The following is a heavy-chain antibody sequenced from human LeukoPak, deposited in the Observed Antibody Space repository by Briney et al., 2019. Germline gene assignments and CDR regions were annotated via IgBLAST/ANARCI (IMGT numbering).Heavy chain of an antibody. Sequence: PGGSLRLSCAASGFTFDDYGMSWVRQAPGKRLEWVSGINWNGGRTGYADSVKGRFTISRDNAKNSLYLQMNSLRAEDTALYYCTSLIVGVHAFDMWGQGTMVTVSS. J-gene: IGHJ3*02. CDR1: GFTFDDYG. D-gene: IGHD3-22*01. CDR3: TSLIVGVHAFDM. CDR2: INWNGGRT. V-gene: IGHV3-20*04.